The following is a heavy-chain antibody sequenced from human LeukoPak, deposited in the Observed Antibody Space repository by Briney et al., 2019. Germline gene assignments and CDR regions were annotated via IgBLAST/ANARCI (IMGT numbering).Heavy chain of an antibody. Sequence: PSETLSLTCAVYGGSFSGYYWNWIRQPPGKGLEWIGEINHSGGTNYNPSLKSRVTISVDTSKNQFSLKLSSVTAADTAVYYCARTYVGATRGVFDYWGQGTLVTVSS. D-gene: IGHD1-26*01. CDR2: INHSGGT. CDR3: ARTYVGATRGVFDY. CDR1: GGSFSGYY. J-gene: IGHJ4*02. V-gene: IGHV4-34*01.